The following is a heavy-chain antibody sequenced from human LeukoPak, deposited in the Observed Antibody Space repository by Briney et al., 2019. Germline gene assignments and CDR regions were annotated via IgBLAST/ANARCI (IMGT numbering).Heavy chain of an antibody. Sequence: ASVKVSCKASGFTFTSHDYNWVRQATGQGLEWMGWMNPNSGNTGYAQKFQGRVTMTRDTSITTVYMELSSLRSEDTAVYYCARVYKHGMDVWGQGTTVIVSS. V-gene: IGHV1-8*01. CDR3: ARVYKHGMDV. CDR1: GFTFTSHD. D-gene: IGHD5-24*01. J-gene: IGHJ6*02. CDR2: MNPNSGNT.